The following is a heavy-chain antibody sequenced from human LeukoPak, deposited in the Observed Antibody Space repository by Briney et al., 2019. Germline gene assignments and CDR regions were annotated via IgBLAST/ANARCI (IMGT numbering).Heavy chain of an antibody. CDR3: AKDGSPPGYSSD. D-gene: IGHD6-19*01. V-gene: IGHV3-23*01. J-gene: IGHJ4*02. CDR2: ISGSGGDT. Sequence: GGSLRRSCAASGFTFSSYAMSWVRQAPGKGLEWVSAISGSGGDTYYADSVKGRFTISRGNSKNTLYLQMNSLRAEDTAVYYCAKDGSPPGYSSDWGQGTLVTVSS. CDR1: GFTFSSYA.